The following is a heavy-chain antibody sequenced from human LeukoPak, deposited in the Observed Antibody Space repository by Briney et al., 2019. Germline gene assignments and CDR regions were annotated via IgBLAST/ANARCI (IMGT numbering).Heavy chain of an antibody. CDR2: ISYDGSNK. Sequence: SGGSLRLSCAASGFTFSSHGMHWVPQAPGKGLEWVSVISYDGSNKNYADSVKGRFTISRDNSKNTLYLQMNSLRAEDTAVYYCAKDGLGYCTNGVCSAPYYYYYYGMDVWGQGTTVTVSS. J-gene: IGHJ6*02. D-gene: IGHD2-8*01. CDR1: GFTFSSHG. V-gene: IGHV3-30*18. CDR3: AKDGLGYCTNGVCSAPYYYYYYGMDV.